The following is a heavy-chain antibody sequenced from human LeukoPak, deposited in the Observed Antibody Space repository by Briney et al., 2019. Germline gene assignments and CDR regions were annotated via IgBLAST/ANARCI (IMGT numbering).Heavy chain of an antibody. D-gene: IGHD3-22*01. V-gene: IGHV4-61*01. CDR1: GGSVSSGSYY. CDR3: ARTRFGYYYDSSGPKDAFDI. Sequence: ASETLSLTCTVSGGSVSSGSYYWSWIRQPPGKGLEWIGHIYYSGSTNYNPSLKSRVSISVDTSKNQFSLKLSSVTAADTAVYYCARTRFGYYYDSSGPKDAFDIWGQGTMVTVSS. CDR2: IYYSGST. J-gene: IGHJ3*02.